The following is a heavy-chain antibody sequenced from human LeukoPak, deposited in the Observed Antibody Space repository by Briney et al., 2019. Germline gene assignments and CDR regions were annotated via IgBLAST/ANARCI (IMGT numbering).Heavy chain of an antibody. CDR1: GFTFSSYS. CDR2: ISSSSSYI. V-gene: IGHV3-21*04. D-gene: IGHD1-1*01. J-gene: IGHJ4*02. Sequence: PGGSLRLSCAASGFTFSSYSMNWVRQAPGKGLEWVSSISSSSSYIYYADSVKGRFTISRDNAKNSLYLQMNSLRAEDTAIYHCARRAPGKLAADYWGQGTLVTVSS. CDR3: ARRAPGKLAADY.